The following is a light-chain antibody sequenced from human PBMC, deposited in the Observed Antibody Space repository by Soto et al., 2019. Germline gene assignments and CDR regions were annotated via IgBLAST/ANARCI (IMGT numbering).Light chain of an antibody. V-gene: IGLV1-44*01. CDR2: SNN. CDR1: RSNIGSNT. CDR3: GSYTSSSTLV. J-gene: IGLJ1*01. Sequence: QSVLTQPPSTSGTPGQRVTISCSGSRSNIGSNTVTWYQQLPGTAPKLLIYSNNQRPSGVPDRFSGSKSGTSASLAISGLQSEDEADYYCGSYTSSSTLVFGTGTKVTVL.